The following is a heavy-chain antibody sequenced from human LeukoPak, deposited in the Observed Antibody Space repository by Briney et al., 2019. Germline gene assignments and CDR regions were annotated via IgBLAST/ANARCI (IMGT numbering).Heavy chain of an antibody. J-gene: IGHJ6*02. V-gene: IGHV1-8*01. Sequence: GASVKVSCKASGYTFTSYDINWVRQATGQGLEWMGWMNPNSGNTGYAQKFQGRVTMTRNTSISTAYMELSSLRSEDTAVYYCARRSIVGAPPPYYYGMDVWGQGTTVTVSS. CDR2: MNPNSGNT. CDR3: ARRSIVGAPPPYYYGMDV. CDR1: GYTFTSYD. D-gene: IGHD1-26*01.